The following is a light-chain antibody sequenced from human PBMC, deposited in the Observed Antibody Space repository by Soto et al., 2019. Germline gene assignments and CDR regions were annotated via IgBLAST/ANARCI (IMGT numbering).Light chain of an antibody. CDR1: QNVANY. CDR3: LQDYSYPRT. Sequence: IVLTQSPATLSLSPGERATLSCRASQNVANYLDWYQQKPGQAPRLLIYESSNRATGIAARFSGSGSGTDFTLTISSLEPEDFAVYYCLQDYSYPRTFGQGTKVEIK. J-gene: IGKJ1*01. V-gene: IGKV3-11*01. CDR2: ESS.